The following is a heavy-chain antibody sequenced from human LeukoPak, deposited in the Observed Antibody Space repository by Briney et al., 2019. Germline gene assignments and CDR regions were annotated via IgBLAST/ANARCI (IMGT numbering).Heavy chain of an antibody. CDR3: ARDVYRSVWFDP. CDR1: GGSISSSSYY. CDR2: IYYSGST. J-gene: IGHJ5*02. D-gene: IGHD2-2*02. Sequence: SETLSLTCTVSGGSISSSSYYWGWIRQPPGKGLEWIGSIYYSGSTYYNPSLKSRVTISVDTSKNQFSLKLSSVTAADTAVYYCARDVYRSVWFDPWGQGTLVTVSS. V-gene: IGHV4-39*02.